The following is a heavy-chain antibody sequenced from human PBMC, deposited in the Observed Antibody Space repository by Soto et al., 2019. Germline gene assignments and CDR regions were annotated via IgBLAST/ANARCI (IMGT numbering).Heavy chain of an antibody. J-gene: IGHJ6*02. CDR3: ASLGVGDWANYYYYYGMDV. Sequence: GGSRRLSYAATGFTFSVYAMTWVRQAPGKGLEWVSAVTANGGSTYSADSVKGRFTISRDNSKNTLFLQMNSLRAEDTAVYYCASLGVGDWANYYYYYGMDVWGQGTTVTVSS. CDR2: VTANGGST. D-gene: IGHD2-21*02. V-gene: IGHV3-23*01. CDR1: GFTFSVYA.